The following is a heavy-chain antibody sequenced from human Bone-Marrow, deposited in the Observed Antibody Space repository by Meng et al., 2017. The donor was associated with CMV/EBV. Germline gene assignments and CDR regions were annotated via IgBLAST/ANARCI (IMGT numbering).Heavy chain of an antibody. J-gene: IGHJ5*02. V-gene: IGHV4-61*01. Sequence: LTGSVAGGSVSRGSYCWSWSRQPAGKGLEWIGYIYRGGGTNYNPSLKSRVTISVDASRDQFSLRLSSVTAADTAVYYCARCTNYFDPWGQGTLVTVSS. CDR1: GGSVSRGSYC. D-gene: IGHD4/OR15-4a*01. CDR3: ARCTNYFDP. CDR2: IYRGGGT.